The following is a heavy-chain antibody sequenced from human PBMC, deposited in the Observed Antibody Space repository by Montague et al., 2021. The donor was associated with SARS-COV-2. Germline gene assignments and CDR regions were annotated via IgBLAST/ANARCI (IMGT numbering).Heavy chain of an antibody. CDR2: ISNDGSNK. CDR1: GFYFSYA. J-gene: IGHJ4*02. V-gene: IGHV3-30*04. D-gene: IGHD1-26*01. CDR3: ARESGSFHDGGYFDY. Sequence: PLSLSCSASGFYFSYAMHWVRQAPGKGLEWVALISNDGSNKHYADSVKGRFTISRDNSKSTLYLQVNSLRAEDTAVYYCARESGSFHDGGYFDYWGQGSLVTVSP.